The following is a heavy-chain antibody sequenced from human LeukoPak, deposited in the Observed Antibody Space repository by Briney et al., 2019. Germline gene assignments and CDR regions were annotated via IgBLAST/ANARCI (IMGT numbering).Heavy chain of an antibody. D-gene: IGHD3-9*01. J-gene: IGHJ4*02. Sequence: GGSLRLSCAASGFTFSSYWMSWVRQAPGKGLEWVANIKQDGSEKYYVDSVKGRFTISRDNAKNSLYLQMNSRRAEDTALYYCAKGGHYDSLTGYYFDYWGQGTLVTVSS. V-gene: IGHV3-7*03. CDR3: AKGGHYDSLTGYYFDY. CDR2: IKQDGSEK. CDR1: GFTFSSYW.